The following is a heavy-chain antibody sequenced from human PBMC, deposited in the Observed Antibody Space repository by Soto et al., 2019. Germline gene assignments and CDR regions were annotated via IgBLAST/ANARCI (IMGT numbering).Heavy chain of an antibody. CDR3: AHRVIGPAVSLTDS. CDR2: IFWNDDK. V-gene: IGHV2-5*01. J-gene: IGHJ4*02. D-gene: IGHD6-19*01. Sequence: QITLKESGPTLVKPSQTLTLTCSFSGFSLSTYGVGVAWIRQPPGKALEWLALIFWNDDKFYTSSLRNRLTFTMDTSNNQVIFTLTNMEPEDAAIYYCAHRVIGPAVSLTDSWGPGTLVTVSS. CDR1: GFSLSTYGVG.